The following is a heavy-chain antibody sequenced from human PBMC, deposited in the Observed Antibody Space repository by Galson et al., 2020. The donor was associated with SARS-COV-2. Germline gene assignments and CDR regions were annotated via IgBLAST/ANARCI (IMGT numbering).Heavy chain of an antibody. CDR2: ISSSGIAR. V-gene: IGHV3-48*04. D-gene: IGHD4-4*01. J-gene: IGHJ4*02. CDR3: ARVPYSNYAIDY. Sequence: GESLKISCTASGFTFGSFSFNWVRQAPGKGLEWISYISSSGIARYYAGSVTGRFTVSRDNAKSSLFLQMDSLRVEDTAVYYCARVPYSNYAIDYWGQGTLVTVSS. CDR1: GFTFGSFS.